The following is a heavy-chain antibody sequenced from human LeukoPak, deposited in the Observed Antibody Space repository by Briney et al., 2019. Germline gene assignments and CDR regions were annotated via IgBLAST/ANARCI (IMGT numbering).Heavy chain of an antibody. V-gene: IGHV3-30-3*01. D-gene: IGHD6-13*01. Sequence: PGGSLRLSCAASGFTFSSYAMRWVRQAPGKGLEWVAVISYDGSNKYYADSVKGRFTISRDNSKNTLYLQMNSLRAEDTAVYYCARDGRYSSSWHQYYYYMDVWGKGTTVTVSS. CDR3: ARDGRYSSSWHQYYYYMDV. CDR1: GFTFSSYA. J-gene: IGHJ6*03. CDR2: ISYDGSNK.